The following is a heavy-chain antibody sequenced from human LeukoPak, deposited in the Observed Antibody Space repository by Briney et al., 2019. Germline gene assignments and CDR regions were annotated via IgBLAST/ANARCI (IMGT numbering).Heavy chain of an antibody. J-gene: IGHJ4*02. CDR3: ARDGDTVLVPIDY. Sequence: GGSLRLSCAASGFAFSSYAMSWVRQAPGKGLEWVSAISGSGGSTYYADSVKGRFTISRDNSKNTLYLQMNSLRAEDTAVYYCARDGDTVLVPIDYWGQGTLVTVTS. CDR1: GFAFSSYA. CDR2: ISGSGGST. D-gene: IGHD5-18*01. V-gene: IGHV3-23*01.